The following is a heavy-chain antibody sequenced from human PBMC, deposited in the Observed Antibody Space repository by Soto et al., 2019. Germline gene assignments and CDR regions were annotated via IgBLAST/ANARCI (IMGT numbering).Heavy chain of an antibody. Sequence: QVQLQESGPGLVKPSQTLSLTCTVSGGSISSGDYYWSWIRPYPGKGLEWIGYIYYSGYTYNNPSLESRVSGSLDTAKNQFSLKLNSVTAADAAVYYCARGRIQLWIFDSWGQGTLVTVSS. CDR1: GGSISSGDYY. J-gene: IGHJ4*02. CDR3: ARGRIQLWIFDS. V-gene: IGHV4-31*03. D-gene: IGHD5-18*01. CDR2: IYYSGYT.